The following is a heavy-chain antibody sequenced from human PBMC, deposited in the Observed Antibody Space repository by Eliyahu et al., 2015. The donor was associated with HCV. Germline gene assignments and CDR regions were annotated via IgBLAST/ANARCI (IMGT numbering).Heavy chain of an antibody. Sequence: EVQLVESGGGXVKPGGSLRLXCAASGFTFSSXXMNWVRQAPGXGLEWVSSISSSSSYXYYADSVKGRFTISRDNAKNSLYLQMNSLTAEDTAVYYCAREKTGRGDSWGQGTLVTVSS. CDR2: ISSSSSYX. J-gene: IGHJ4*02. D-gene: IGHD1-1*01. CDR3: AREKTGRGDS. V-gene: IGHV3-21*01. CDR1: GFTFSSXX.